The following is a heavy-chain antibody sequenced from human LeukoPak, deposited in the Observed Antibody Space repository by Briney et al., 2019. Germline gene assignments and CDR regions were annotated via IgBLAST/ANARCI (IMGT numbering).Heavy chain of an antibody. CDR3: ARLLRYSNCYYYGMDV. V-gene: IGHV4-59*08. J-gene: IGHJ6*02. Sequence: SSETLSLTCTVSGGSISSYYWSWIRQPPGKGLEWIGYIYYSGSTNYNPSLKSRVTISVDTSKNQFSLKLSSVTAADTAVYYCARLLRYSNCYYYGMDVWGQGTTVTVSS. CDR1: GGSISSYY. D-gene: IGHD4-11*01. CDR2: IYYSGST.